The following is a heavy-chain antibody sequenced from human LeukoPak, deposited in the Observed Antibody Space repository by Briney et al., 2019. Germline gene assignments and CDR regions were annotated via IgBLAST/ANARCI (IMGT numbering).Heavy chain of an antibody. D-gene: IGHD6-13*01. J-gene: IGHJ4*02. V-gene: IGHV4-61*02. CDR2: IYTSGST. CDR3: ARSLSSSWTGYINY. Sequence: SETLSLTCTVSGGSISSGSYYWSWIRQPAGKGLEWIGRIYTSGSTNYNPSLKSRVTISVDTSKNQFSLKLSSVTAADTAVYYCARSLSSSWTGYINYWGQGTLVTVSS. CDR1: GGSISSGSYY.